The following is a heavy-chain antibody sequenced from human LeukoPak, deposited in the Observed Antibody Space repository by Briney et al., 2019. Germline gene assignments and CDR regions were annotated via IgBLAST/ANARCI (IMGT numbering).Heavy chain of an antibody. V-gene: IGHV3-23*01. CDR3: AKDIGRLRFDY. CDR1: GFTFSSYA. D-gene: IGHD1-14*01. Sequence: GGSLRLSCAASGFTFSSYAMSWIRQAPGKGLEWVSAISGSGGSTYYADSVKGRFTISRDNSKNTLYLQMNSLRAEDTALYYCAKDIGRLRFDYWGQGTLVTVSS. CDR2: ISGSGGST. J-gene: IGHJ4*02.